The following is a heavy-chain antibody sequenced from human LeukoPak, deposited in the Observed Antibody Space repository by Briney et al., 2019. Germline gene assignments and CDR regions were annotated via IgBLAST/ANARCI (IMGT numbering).Heavy chain of an antibody. J-gene: IGHJ4*02. Sequence: SETLSLTCTVSGGSISSSSYYWGWIRQPPGKGLEWIGSIYYSGSTYYNPSLKSRVTISVDTSKNQFSLKLSSVTAADTAVYYCASQYYDILTGYPYYFDCWGQGTLVTVSS. V-gene: IGHV4-39*01. CDR2: IYYSGST. CDR3: ASQYYDILTGYPYYFDC. D-gene: IGHD3-9*01. CDR1: GGSISSSSYY.